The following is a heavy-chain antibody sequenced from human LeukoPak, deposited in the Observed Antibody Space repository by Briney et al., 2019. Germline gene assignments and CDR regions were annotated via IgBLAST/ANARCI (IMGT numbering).Heavy chain of an antibody. CDR3: ARHAGDSSGYYPNY. J-gene: IGHJ4*02. V-gene: IGHV4-39*01. CDR1: GGSISSSSYY. D-gene: IGHD3-22*01. CDR2: IYYSGST. Sequence: PSETLSLTCTVSGGSISSSSYYWGWIRQPPGKGLEWIGSIYYSGSTYYNPSLKSRVTISVDTSKNQFSLKLSSVTAADTAVYYCARHAGDSSGYYPNYWGQRTLVTVSS.